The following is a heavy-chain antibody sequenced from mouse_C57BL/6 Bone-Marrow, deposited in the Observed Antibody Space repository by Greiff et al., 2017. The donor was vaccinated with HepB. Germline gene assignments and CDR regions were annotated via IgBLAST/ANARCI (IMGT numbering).Heavy chain of an antibody. D-gene: IGHD3-3*01. J-gene: IGHJ4*01. Sequence: EVQLQQSGPELVKPGASVKISCKASGYTFTDYYMNWVKQSHGKSLEWIGDINPNNGGTSYNQKFKGKATLTVDKSSSTAYMELRSLTSEDSAVYYCARHQRGRAMDYWGQGTSVTVSS. CDR1: GYTFTDYY. CDR2: INPNNGGT. CDR3: ARHQRGRAMDY. V-gene: IGHV1-26*01.